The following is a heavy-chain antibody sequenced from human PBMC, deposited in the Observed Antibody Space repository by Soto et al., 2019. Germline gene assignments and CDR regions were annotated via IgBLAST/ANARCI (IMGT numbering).Heavy chain of an antibody. D-gene: IGHD5-12*01. V-gene: IGHV4-4*07. CDR1: GGSISRDY. Sequence: PSETLSLTCTVSGGSISRDYWIWIRQPAGRGLEWIGRIYISGSTNYNPSLKSRVTMSVDTSKNQFSLKVSSVTAADTAVYYCARDNGYSAYESWGQGTLVTVSS. J-gene: IGHJ4*02. CDR3: ARDNGYSAYES. CDR2: IYISGST.